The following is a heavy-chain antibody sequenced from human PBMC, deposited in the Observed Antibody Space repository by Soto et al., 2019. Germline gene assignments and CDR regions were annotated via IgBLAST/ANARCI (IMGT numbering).Heavy chain of an antibody. J-gene: IGHJ4*02. D-gene: IGHD6-13*01. Sequence: QVQLVESGGGVVQPGRSLRLSCAASGFTFSSYGMHWVRQAPGKGLEWVAGIWYDGSNEYYADSVKGRFTISRDNSKNTLYLQMNSLRAEDTAVYYCARAQYSSRWYPFDYWGQGTLVTVSS. V-gene: IGHV3-33*01. CDR2: IWYDGSNE. CDR1: GFTFSSYG. CDR3: ARAQYSSRWYPFDY.